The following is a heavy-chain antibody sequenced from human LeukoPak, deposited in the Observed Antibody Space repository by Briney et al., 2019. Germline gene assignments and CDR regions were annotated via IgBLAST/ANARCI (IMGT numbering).Heavy chain of an antibody. J-gene: IGHJ6*03. CDR2: IIPIFGTA. CDR1: GGTFSSYA. D-gene: IGHD2-2*01. Sequence: ASVKVSCKASGGTFSSYAISWVRQAPGQGLEWMGGIIPIFGTANYAQKFQGRVTITADESTSTAYMELSSLRSEDTAVYYCASPGGCSSTSCSYYYYMDVWGKGTTVTVSS. CDR3: ASPGGCSSTSCSYYYYMDV. V-gene: IGHV1-69*13.